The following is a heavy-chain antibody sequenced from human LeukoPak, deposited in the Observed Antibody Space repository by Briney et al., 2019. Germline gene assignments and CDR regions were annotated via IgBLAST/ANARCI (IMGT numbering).Heavy chain of an antibody. CDR3: ANDCGGRYPAWFDY. CDR1: GFLFSAYS. CDR2: IFFDETNK. J-gene: IGHJ5*01. V-gene: IGHV3-30*18. D-gene: IGHD3-16*02. Sequence: GRSLRLSCVVSGFLFSAYSMHWVRQAPGKGLEWVAVIFFDETNKYYADSVRGRFTISRDNSKNTLYLQMNNLRVGDTGVYYCANDCGGRYPAWFDYWGQGALVTVSS.